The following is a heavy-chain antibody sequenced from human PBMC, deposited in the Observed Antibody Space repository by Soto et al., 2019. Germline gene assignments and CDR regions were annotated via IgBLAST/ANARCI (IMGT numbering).Heavy chain of an antibody. CDR1: GYSFGSHG. CDR2: VWFDGSKE. Sequence: GGSLRLSCAGSGYSFGSHGIHWVRQAPGKGLEWLAIVWFDGSKEYYADSVKGRFTVSRDNSINTLYLQINSLRADDTAVYYCARGIRCCSSTSCYSYVSYCGFDYWGQGTLVTVSS. J-gene: IGHJ4*02. V-gene: IGHV3-33*01. CDR3: ARGIRCCSSTSCYSYVSYCGFDY. D-gene: IGHD2-2*02.